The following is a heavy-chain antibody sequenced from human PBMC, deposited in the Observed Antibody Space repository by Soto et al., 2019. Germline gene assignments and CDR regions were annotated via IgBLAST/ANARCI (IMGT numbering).Heavy chain of an antibody. CDR1: GGTFSSYT. CDR3: ARGYYCSSTSCYAGWPIGY. D-gene: IGHD2-2*01. CDR2: IIPILGIA. V-gene: IGHV1-69*02. Sequence: ASVKVSCKASGGTFSSYTISWVRQAPGQGLEWMGRIIPILGIANYAQKFQGRVTITADKSTSTAYMELSSLRSEDTAVYYCARGYYCSSTSCYAGWPIGYWGQGTLVTVSS. J-gene: IGHJ4*02.